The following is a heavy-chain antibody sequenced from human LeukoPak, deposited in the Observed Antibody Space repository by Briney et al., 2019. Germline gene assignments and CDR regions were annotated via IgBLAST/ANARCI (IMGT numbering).Heavy chain of an antibody. CDR3: ARFGVAAASPDY. Sequence: ASVKVSCKASGYTFISHYMHWVRQAPGQRLEWMGWINAGNGNTKYSQKFQGRVTITRDTSASTAYMELSSLRSEDTAVYYCARFGVAAASPDYWGQGTLVTVSS. CDR2: INAGNGNT. V-gene: IGHV1-3*01. D-gene: IGHD6-13*01. J-gene: IGHJ4*02. CDR1: GYTFISHY.